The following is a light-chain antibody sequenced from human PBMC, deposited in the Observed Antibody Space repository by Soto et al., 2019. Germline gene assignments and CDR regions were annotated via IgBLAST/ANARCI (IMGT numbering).Light chain of an antibody. CDR2: DTS. CDR3: QQYNNWPGT. J-gene: IGKJ1*01. CDR1: QSVSSSY. Sequence: EIVLTQSPGTLSLSPGERATLSCRASQSVSSSYLVWYQQKPGQAPRLLIYDTSSRATGIPDRFSGSGSGTDFTLTISSLQSEDFAVYYCQQYNNWPGTFGEGTKVDIK. V-gene: IGKV3D-20*02.